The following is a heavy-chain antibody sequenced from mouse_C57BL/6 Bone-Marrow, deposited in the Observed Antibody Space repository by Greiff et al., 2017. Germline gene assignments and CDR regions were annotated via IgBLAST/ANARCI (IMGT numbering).Heavy chain of an antibody. D-gene: IGHD1-1*01. V-gene: IGHV2-2*01. CDR1: GFSLTSYG. CDR2: IWSGGST. Sequence: QVQLKESGPGLVQPSPSLSITCTVSGFSLTSYGVHWVRQSPGKGLEWLGVIWSGGSTDYNAAFISSLSISKDNSKSQVFVKMNSLQADDTAIYYCARKTTDWYFDVWGTGTTVTVSS. CDR3: ARKTTDWYFDV. J-gene: IGHJ1*03.